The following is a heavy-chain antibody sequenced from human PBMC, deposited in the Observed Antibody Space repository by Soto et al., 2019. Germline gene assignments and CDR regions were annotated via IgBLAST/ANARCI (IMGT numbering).Heavy chain of an antibody. Sequence: GGSLRLSCAASGFTFSNYAMNWVRQAPGKGLEWVSGISGSGGSSYYADSVKGRFTISRDNSKNTLYLQMNSLRAQDTAVYYCAKDIYGVTTLYYMDVWGQGTTVTVSS. D-gene: IGHD2-8*01. CDR1: GFTFSNYA. CDR3: AKDIYGVTTLYYMDV. CDR2: ISGSGGSS. J-gene: IGHJ6*03. V-gene: IGHV3-23*01.